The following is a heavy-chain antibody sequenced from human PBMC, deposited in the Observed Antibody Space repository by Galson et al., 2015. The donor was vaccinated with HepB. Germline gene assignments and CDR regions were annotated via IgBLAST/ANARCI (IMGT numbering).Heavy chain of an antibody. V-gene: IGHV2-5*02. Sequence: PALVKPTQTLTLTCTFSGFSLTTSGVGVGWIRQPPGKALEWLALISWDDDERYNPSQESRLTITKDTSRNHVVLTMTNVDPLDTATYYCAHRRGLMLRGLYDFWGPGTLVTVSS. J-gene: IGHJ4*02. CDR3: AHRRGLMLRGLYDF. D-gene: IGHD3-10*01. CDR2: ISWDDDE. CDR1: GFSLTTSGVG.